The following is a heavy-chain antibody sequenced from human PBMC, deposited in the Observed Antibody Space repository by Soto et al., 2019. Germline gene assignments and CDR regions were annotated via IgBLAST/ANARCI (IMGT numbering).Heavy chain of an antibody. CDR3: AKHKARDGQGWFDP. D-gene: IGHD4-17*01. CDR1: GGSISSYY. J-gene: IGHJ5*02. Sequence: QVQLQESGPGLVKPSEALSLTCTVSGGSISSYYWSWIRQPPGKGLEWIGYIYYSGTTNYNPSLKSRLTISVDTSNNQFSLRLSSVTAADTAVYYCAKHKARDGQGWFDPWGQGTLVTVSS. V-gene: IGHV4-59*08. CDR2: IYYSGTT.